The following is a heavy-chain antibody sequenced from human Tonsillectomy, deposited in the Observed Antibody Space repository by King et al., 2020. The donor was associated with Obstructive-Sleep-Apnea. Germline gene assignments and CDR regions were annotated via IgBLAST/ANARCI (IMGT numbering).Heavy chain of an antibody. CDR1: GFTVSSYS. Sequence: VQLVESGGGLVKPGGSLRLSCAASGFTVSSYSMNWVRQAPGKGLDWVSSISSSSRYIYYADSVKGRFTISRDNAKNSLYLQMNSLRAEDTAVYYCARDRDGYNIVDYWVQGTLVTVSS. J-gene: IGHJ4*02. CDR3: ARDRDGYNIVDY. V-gene: IGHV3-21*01. CDR2: ISSSSRYI. D-gene: IGHD5-24*01.